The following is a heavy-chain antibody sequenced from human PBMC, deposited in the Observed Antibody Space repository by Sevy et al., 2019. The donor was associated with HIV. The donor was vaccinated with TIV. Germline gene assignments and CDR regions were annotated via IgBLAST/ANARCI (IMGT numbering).Heavy chain of an antibody. CDR3: AKVYSYCGGGSCYYYYFDY. CDR2: ISGSGGST. Sequence: GGSLRLSCAASGFTFSSYAMSWVRQAPGKGLEWVSAISGSGGSTYYADSVKGRFTISRDNSKNTLYLQMNSLRAEDTAVYYCAKVYSYCGGGSCYYYYFDYWGQGTLVTVSS. CDR1: GFTFSSYA. J-gene: IGHJ4*02. V-gene: IGHV3-23*01. D-gene: IGHD2-15*01.